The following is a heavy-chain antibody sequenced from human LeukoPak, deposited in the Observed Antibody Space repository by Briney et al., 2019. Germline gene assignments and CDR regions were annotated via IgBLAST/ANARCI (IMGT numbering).Heavy chain of an antibody. CDR1: GGSIRSYY. D-gene: IGHD4-17*01. V-gene: IGHV4-59*12. J-gene: IGHJ4*02. CDR3: ARDHGDFSPPFDY. CDR2: IYYSGST. Sequence: PSETLSLTCTVSGGSIRSYYWSWIRQPPGKGLEWIGYIYYSGSTNYNPSLESRVTMSVDTSKNQFSLKLSSVTAADTAVYYCARDHGDFSPPFDYWGQGTLVTVSS.